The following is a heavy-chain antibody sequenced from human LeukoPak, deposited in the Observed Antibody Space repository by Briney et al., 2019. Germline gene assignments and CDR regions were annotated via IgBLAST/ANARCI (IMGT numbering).Heavy chain of an antibody. CDR2: ISYGTT. CDR3: ARDKAHTYGYYFDP. V-gene: IGHV4-59*01. Sequence: PSETLSLTCSVSGGAISTYYWNWIRQSPGQGLEWSGHISYGTTDYNPSLKSRVTISADTSKNQISLTLTSVTADDTAVYYCARDKAHTYGYYFDPWGQGTQVLVSS. J-gene: IGHJ4*02. CDR1: GGAISTYY. D-gene: IGHD5-18*01.